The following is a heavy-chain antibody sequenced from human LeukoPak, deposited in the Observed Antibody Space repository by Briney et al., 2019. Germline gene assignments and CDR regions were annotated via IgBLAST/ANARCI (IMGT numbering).Heavy chain of an antibody. Sequence: PGGSLRLSCAASGFTVSSNYMTWVRQAPGKGLEWVSVVYRGGSTYYADSVKGRFTISRDNSKNTLYLQMNRLRAEDTAVYYCARENPYSYDHLDAFDVWGQGAVVTVSS. CDR2: VYRGGST. CDR1: GFTVSSNY. D-gene: IGHD5-18*01. V-gene: IGHV3-53*01. CDR3: ARENPYSYDHLDAFDV. J-gene: IGHJ3*01.